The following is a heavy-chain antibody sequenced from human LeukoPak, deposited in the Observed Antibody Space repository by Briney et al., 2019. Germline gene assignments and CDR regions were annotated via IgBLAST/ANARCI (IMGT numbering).Heavy chain of an antibody. J-gene: IGHJ4*02. V-gene: IGHV6-1*01. CDR1: GDSVSSNSAA. CDR2: TYYRSKWYY. Sequence: SQTLSLTCAISGDSVSSNSAAWHWIRQSPSRGLEWLGRTYYRSKWYYDYAVAVKSRISINPDTSKNQFSLQLSSVTPEDTAVYYCARDPVGGSTIFDYWGQGILVTVSS. D-gene: IGHD1-26*01. CDR3: ARDPVGGSTIFDY.